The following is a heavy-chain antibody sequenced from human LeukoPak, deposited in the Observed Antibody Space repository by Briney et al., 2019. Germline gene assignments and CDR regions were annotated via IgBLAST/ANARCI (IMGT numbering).Heavy chain of an antibody. J-gene: IGHJ4*02. D-gene: IGHD5-18*01. V-gene: IGHV3-23*01. CDR2: ISGSGGRT. Sequence: GSLRLSCAVSGFTFSSYAMSWVRQAPGKGLEWVAAISGSGGRTYYADFVKGLFTISRDNSKNTLYLQMNSLRAEDTAVYYCAKDLRGYNYGYDYWGQGTLVTVSS. CDR3: AKDLRGYNYGYDY. CDR1: GFTFSSYA.